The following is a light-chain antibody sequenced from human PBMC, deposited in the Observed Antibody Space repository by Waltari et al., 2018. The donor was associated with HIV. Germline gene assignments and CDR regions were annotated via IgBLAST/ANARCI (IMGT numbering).Light chain of an antibody. Sequence: IVLTQYPGTLSLSPGAGANLSCRASQSVDSSYLAWYQQKPGQAPRLLIYGASSRATGIPDRFTGSGSGTDFTLSISRLDPEDFALYYCQQYNSSPFTFGGGTRVEIK. J-gene: IGKJ4*01. V-gene: IGKV3-20*01. CDR3: QQYNSSPFT. CDR2: GAS. CDR1: QSVDSSY.